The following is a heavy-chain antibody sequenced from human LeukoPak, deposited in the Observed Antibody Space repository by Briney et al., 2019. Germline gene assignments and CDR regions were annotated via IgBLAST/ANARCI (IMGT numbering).Heavy chain of an antibody. CDR2: MNPNSGNT. CDR3: ARASWGFGENSLDP. V-gene: IGHV1-8*01. CDR1: GYTFTSYD. J-gene: IGHJ5*02. D-gene: IGHD3-10*01. Sequence: GASVKVSCKASGYTFTSYDINWVRQATGQGLEWMGWMNPNSGNTGYTQKFQGRVTMTRDTSISTAYMELSSLRSEDTAVYYCARASWGFGENSLDPWGQGTLVTVSS.